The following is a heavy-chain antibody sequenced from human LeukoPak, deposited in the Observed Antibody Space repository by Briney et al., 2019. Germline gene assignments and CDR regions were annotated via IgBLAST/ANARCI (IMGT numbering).Heavy chain of an antibody. CDR3: ARVGGDDSTGHYSVDY. CDR1: GYSITSTYW. Sequence: SETLSLTCAVSGYSITSTYWWGWIRQTPGRGLEWIGSLHHSGSTSYSPSLKSRVIISVDTSKNQFSLRLSSVTAADTAVYYCARVGGDDSTGHYSVDYWGQGTLVTVSS. J-gene: IGHJ4*02. V-gene: IGHV4-38-2*01. D-gene: IGHD3-22*01. CDR2: LHHSGST.